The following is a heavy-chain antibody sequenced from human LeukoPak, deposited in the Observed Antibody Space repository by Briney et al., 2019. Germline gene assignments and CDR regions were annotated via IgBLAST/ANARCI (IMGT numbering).Heavy chain of an antibody. D-gene: IGHD3-10*01. V-gene: IGHV3-30*04. CDR3: AREGPLWFGELLYVVGSYFDY. J-gene: IGHJ4*02. Sequence: GRSLRLSCAASGFTFSSYAMHWVRQAPGKGLEWVAVISYDGSNKYYADSVKGRFTISRDNSKNTLYLQMNSLRAEDTAVYYCAREGPLWFGELLYVVGSYFDYWGQGTLVTVSS. CDR1: GFTFSSYA. CDR2: ISYDGSNK.